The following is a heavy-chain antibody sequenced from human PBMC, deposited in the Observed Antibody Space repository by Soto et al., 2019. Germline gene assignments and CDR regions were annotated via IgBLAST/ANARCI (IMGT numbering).Heavy chain of an antibody. CDR1: VFSLTTRGVG. CDR3: AHIPNYYQYDWFDP. D-gene: IGHD3-16*01. CDR2: IYWDDDK. Sequence: QITLKESGPTLVKPTQTLTLTCTFSVFSLTTRGVGVGCIRQPPGKALECLALIYWDDDKRYSPSLQSRLSITKDTSKNQVVLTMTNVDPVDTSTYYCAHIPNYYQYDWFDPWGQGTLVSVSS. J-gene: IGHJ5*02. V-gene: IGHV2-5*02.